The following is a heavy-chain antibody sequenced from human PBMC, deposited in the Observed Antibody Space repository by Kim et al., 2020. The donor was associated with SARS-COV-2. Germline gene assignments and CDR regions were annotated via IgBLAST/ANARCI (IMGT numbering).Heavy chain of an antibody. V-gene: IGHV1-46*01. Sequence: APKFQDRLTITADVSTGTVYMGLTGLRSDDTAVYYCARMTGEKWLAFDYWGQGTLVTVSS. J-gene: IGHJ4*02. D-gene: IGHD6-19*01. CDR3: ARMTGEKWLAFDY.